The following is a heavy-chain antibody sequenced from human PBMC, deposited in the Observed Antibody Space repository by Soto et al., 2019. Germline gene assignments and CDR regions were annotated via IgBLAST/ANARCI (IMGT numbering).Heavy chain of an antibody. Sequence: ETLSLTCAVYGGSFSGYYWSWIRQPPGKGLEWIGEINHSGSTNYNPSLKSRVTISVDTSKNQFSLKLSSVTAADTAVYYCARALAARPGNDFDYWGQGTLVTVSS. J-gene: IGHJ4*02. CDR1: GGSFSGYY. CDR3: ARALAARPGNDFDY. D-gene: IGHD6-6*01. CDR2: INHSGST. V-gene: IGHV4-34*01.